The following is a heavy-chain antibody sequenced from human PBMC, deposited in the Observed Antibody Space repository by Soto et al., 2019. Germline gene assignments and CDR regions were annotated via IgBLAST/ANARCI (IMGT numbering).Heavy chain of an antibody. CDR3: ARTVMATTLYFDY. D-gene: IGHD5-12*01. V-gene: IGHV3-53*04. CDR2: IYSGGST. Sequence: GGSLRLSCAASGFTVSSNYMSWVRQAPGKGLEWVSVIYSGGSTYYADSVKGRFTISRHNSKNTLYLQMNSLRAEDTAVYYCARTVMATTLYFDYWGQGTLVTVSS. CDR1: GFTVSSNY. J-gene: IGHJ4*02.